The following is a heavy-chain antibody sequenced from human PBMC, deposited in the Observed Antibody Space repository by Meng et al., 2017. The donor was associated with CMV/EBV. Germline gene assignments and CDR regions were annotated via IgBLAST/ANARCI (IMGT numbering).Heavy chain of an antibody. V-gene: IGHV4-61*01. J-gene: IGHJ4*02. CDR3: ASGKYYYGSGSYYNPYY. CDR2: IYDSGST. D-gene: IGHD3-10*01. CDR1: GGSVSSGWYY. Sequence: SETLSLTCTVSGGSVSSGWYYWSWIRQPPGKGLEWIGYIYDSGSTNYNPSLKSRVTISVDTSKNQFSLKLSSVTAADTAVYYCASGKYYYGSGSYYNPYYWGQGTLVTVSS.